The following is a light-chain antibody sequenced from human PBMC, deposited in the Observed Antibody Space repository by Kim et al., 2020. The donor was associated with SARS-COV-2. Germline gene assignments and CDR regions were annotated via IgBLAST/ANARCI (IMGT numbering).Light chain of an antibody. CDR1: QSVSSNY. CDR2: GAS. J-gene: IGKJ1*01. V-gene: IGKV3-20*01. Sequence: EIVLTQSPGTLSLSPGERATLSCRASQSVSSNYLAWYQKKPGQAPRLLIYGASIRATGIPDRFSGGGSGTDFTLTISRLEPEDFAVYYCQQYGRSPLTFGQGTKVDIK. CDR3: QQYGRSPLT.